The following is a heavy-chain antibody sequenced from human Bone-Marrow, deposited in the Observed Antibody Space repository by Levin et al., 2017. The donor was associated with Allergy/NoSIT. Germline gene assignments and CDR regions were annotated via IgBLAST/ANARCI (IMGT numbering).Heavy chain of an antibody. CDR1: GYLFSRYY. Sequence: GESLKISCTGSGYLFSRYYISWVRQVPGKGLEWMGRIDPDDSYTNYSPSFQGHVFFSADKSISTAYLHLTSLKASDTAVYFCARTYCSRGNCSSGGTLEIDFWGQGTLLTVSP. D-gene: IGHD2-15*01. J-gene: IGHJ4*02. CDR3: ARTYCSRGNCSSGGTLEIDF. V-gene: IGHV5-10-1*01. CDR2: IDPDDSYT.